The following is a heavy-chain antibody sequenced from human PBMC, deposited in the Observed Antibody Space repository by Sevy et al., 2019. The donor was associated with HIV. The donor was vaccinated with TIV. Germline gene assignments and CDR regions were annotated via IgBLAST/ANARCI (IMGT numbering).Heavy chain of an antibody. D-gene: IGHD3-10*01. CDR1: GLRVTANY. CDR2: TYSGGAT. CDR3: ARSYRGVKAYYFDY. V-gene: IGHV3-53*01. J-gene: IGHJ4*02. Sequence: GGSLILSCAASGLRVTANYLSWVRQAPGKGLEWVSITYSGGATDYSDSVKGRFTISRDNSKNTLYLQMNSLRAEDTAVYFCARSYRGVKAYYFDYWGQGALVTVSS.